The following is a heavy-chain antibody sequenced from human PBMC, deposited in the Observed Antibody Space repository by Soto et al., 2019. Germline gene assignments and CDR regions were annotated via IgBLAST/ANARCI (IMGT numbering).Heavy chain of an antibody. D-gene: IGHD1-20*01. Sequence: SVKVSCKASGGTFSSYAISWVRQAPGQGVEWMGGIIPIFGTANYAQKFQGRVTITADESTSTAYMELSSLRSEDTAVYYCARDGVTGINNWFDPWGQGTLVTVSS. CDR1: GGTFSSYA. V-gene: IGHV1-69*13. CDR2: IIPIFGTA. J-gene: IGHJ5*02. CDR3: ARDGVTGINNWFDP.